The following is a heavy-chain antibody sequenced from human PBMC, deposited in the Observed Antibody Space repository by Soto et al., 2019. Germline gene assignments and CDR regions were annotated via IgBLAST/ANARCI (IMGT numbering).Heavy chain of an antibody. CDR1: GYTFTSYD. CDR2: MNPNSGNT. Sequence: ASVKVSCKASGYTFTSYDINWVRQATGQGLEWMGWMNPNSGNTGYAQKFQGRVTMTRNTSISTAYMELSSLRSEDTAVYYCARGRVEVDYYVFWSGYLFPMDVWGQGTTVTVSS. D-gene: IGHD3-3*01. V-gene: IGHV1-8*01. J-gene: IGHJ6*02. CDR3: ARGRVEVDYYVFWSGYLFPMDV.